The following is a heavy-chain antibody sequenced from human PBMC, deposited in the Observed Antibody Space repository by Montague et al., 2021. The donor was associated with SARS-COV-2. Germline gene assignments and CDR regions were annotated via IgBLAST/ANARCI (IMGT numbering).Heavy chain of an antibody. V-gene: IGHV4-39*01. CDR3: ARLRGDDGGTYDTFDT. CDR1: GGSISSRNYF. Sequence: SETLSLTCTVSGGSISSRNYFWGWIRQPPGKGLEWIGSIYYSGGTXYXXXXKXRVTISIDTSKNQFSLKLSSVTAADTAVYYCARLRGDDGGTYDTFDTWGQGTMVTVSS. D-gene: IGHD4-23*01. CDR2: IYYSGGT. J-gene: IGHJ3*02.